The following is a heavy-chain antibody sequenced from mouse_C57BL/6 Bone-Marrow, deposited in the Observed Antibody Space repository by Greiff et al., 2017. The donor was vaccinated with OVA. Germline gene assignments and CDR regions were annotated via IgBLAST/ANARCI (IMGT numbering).Heavy chain of an antibody. V-gene: IGHV1-64*01. CDR1: GYTFTSYW. CDR2: IPPNSGST. CDR3: ARRGDFNYAMDY. Sequence: QVQLQQPGAELVKPGASVKLSCKASGYTFTSYWMHWVKQRPGQGLEWIGMIPPNSGSTNYNEKFKSKATLTVDKSSSTAYMQLSSLTSEDSAVYYCARRGDFNYAMDYWGQGTSVTVSS. J-gene: IGHJ4*01.